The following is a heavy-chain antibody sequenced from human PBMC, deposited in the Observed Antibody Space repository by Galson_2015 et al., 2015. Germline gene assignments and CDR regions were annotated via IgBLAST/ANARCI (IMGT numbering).Heavy chain of an antibody. CDR3: ARTDILLWFGESPFDY. J-gene: IGHJ4*02. Sequence: SLRLSCAASGFTFSSYSMNWVRQAPGKGLEWVSSISSSSSYIYYADSVKGRFTISRDNAKNSRYLQMNSLRAEDTAVYYCARTDILLWFGESPFDYWGQGTLVTVSS. D-gene: IGHD3-10*01. CDR1: GFTFSSYS. CDR2: ISSSSSYI. V-gene: IGHV3-21*01.